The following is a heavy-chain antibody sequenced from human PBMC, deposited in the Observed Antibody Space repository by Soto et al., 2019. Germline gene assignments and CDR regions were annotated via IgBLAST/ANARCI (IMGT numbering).Heavy chain of an antibody. J-gene: IGHJ3*02. CDR3: ARTSSPAAFDI. Sequence: SETLSLTCAVYGGSFSGYYWSWIRQPPGKGLEWIGEINHSGSTNYNPSLKSRVTISVDTSKNQFSLKLSSVTAADTAVYYCARTSSPAAFDIWGQGTMVTVS. D-gene: IGHD6-13*01. CDR2: INHSGST. CDR1: GGSFSGYY. V-gene: IGHV4-34*01.